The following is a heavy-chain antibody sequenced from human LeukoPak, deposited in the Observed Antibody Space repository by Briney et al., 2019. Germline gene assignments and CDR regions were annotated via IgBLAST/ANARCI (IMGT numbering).Heavy chain of an antibody. Sequence: PGGCLRLSCAASGFTVSRNYMSWVPPAPGKGPGGVSVIYSGGGTHYADSVKGRFTISRDNSKNTLDLQMNSLRAEDTAVYYCASGMTSGTYYGWLWGQGTLVTVSS. CDR3: ASGMTSGTYYGWL. D-gene: IGHD1-26*01. CDR1: GFTVSRNY. J-gene: IGHJ4*02. CDR2: IYSGGGT. V-gene: IGHV3-53*01.